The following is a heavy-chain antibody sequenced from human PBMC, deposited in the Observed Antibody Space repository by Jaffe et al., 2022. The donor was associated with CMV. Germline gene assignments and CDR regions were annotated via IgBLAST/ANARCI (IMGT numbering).Heavy chain of an antibody. CDR1: GGSISSYY. CDR2: IYYSGST. CDR3: ARGPVGRPGTGDYYYYMDV. Sequence: QVQLQESGPGLVKPSETLSLTCTVSGGSISSYYWSWIRQPPGKGLEWIGYIYYSGSTNYNPSLKSRVTISVDTSKNQFSLKLSSVTAADTAVYYCARGPVGRPGTGDYYYYMDVWGKGTTVTVSS. V-gene: IGHV4-59*01. J-gene: IGHJ6*03. D-gene: IGHD3-10*01.